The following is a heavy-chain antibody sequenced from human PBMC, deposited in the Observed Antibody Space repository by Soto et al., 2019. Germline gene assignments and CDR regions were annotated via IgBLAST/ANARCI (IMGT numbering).Heavy chain of an antibody. CDR3: ARGNGIASRPADY. D-gene: IGHD6-13*01. Sequence: SETLSLTCAVYGGSFSNYYWGWIRQPPGKGLEWIGEINQSGITNYNPSLKSRVTISEDASKNQFSLKLSSVTAADTAVYYCARGNGIASRPADYWGQGTLVTVSS. V-gene: IGHV4-34*01. CDR1: GGSFSNYY. J-gene: IGHJ4*02. CDR2: INQSGIT.